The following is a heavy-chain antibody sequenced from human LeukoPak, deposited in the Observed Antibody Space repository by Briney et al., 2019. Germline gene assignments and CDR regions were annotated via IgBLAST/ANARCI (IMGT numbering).Heavy chain of an antibody. CDR2: LCYSGST. CDR3: ATVAVIRGVTYFDY. CDR1: GGSISSYY. V-gene: IGHV4-59*01. Sequence: PSETLSLTCTVSGGSISSYYWSWIRQPPGKGLEWIAYLCYSGSTDYNPSLESRVTISVDTSKNQFSLKLRSVTAADTAVYYCATVAVIRGVTYFDYWGQGTLVTVSS. J-gene: IGHJ4*02. D-gene: IGHD3-10*01.